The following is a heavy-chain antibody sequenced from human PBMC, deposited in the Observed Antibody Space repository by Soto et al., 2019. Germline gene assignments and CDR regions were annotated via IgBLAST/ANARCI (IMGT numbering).Heavy chain of an antibody. Sequence: SETLSLTCAVYGGSFSGYYWSWIRQPPGKGLEWIGEINHSGSTNYNPSLKSRVTISVDTSKNQFSLKLSSVTAADTAVYYCARATIFGVVNYFDYWGQGTLVTVSS. CDR3: ARATIFGVVNYFDY. CDR2: INHSGST. D-gene: IGHD3-3*01. V-gene: IGHV4-34*01. CDR1: GGSFSGYY. J-gene: IGHJ4*02.